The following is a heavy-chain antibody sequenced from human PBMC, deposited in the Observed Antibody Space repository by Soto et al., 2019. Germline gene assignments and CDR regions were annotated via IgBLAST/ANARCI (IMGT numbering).Heavy chain of an antibody. V-gene: IGHV3-33*08. CDR2: IWYDGGEK. CDR3: ARDSGITVYVGPHF. Sequence: QVQLVESEGGVVQPGRSLRLSCVASGFIFSDYGMHWVRQAPGKGLEGVAVIWYDGGEKHYADSVKGRFSISRDNSKNTLYLEMNGLRPEDTAFYYCARDSGITVYVGPHFWGQGTLVTVSS. J-gene: IGHJ4*02. CDR1: GFIFSDYG. D-gene: IGHD3-10*01.